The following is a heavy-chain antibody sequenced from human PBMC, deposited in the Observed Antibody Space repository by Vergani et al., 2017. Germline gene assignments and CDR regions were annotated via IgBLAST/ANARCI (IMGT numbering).Heavy chain of an antibody. D-gene: IGHD3-3*01. CDR1: GGSISSSSYY. Sequence: QLQLQESGPGLVKPSETLSLTCTVSGGSISSSSYYWGWIRQPPGKGLEWIGSIYYSGRTYYNPSLKSRVTISVDTSKNQFSLKLSSVTAADTAVYYCARVQELDDFWSGLRVRYYYYMDVWGEGTTVTVSS. CDR2: IYYSGRT. J-gene: IGHJ6*03. V-gene: IGHV4-39*07. CDR3: ARVQELDDFWSGLRVRYYYYMDV.